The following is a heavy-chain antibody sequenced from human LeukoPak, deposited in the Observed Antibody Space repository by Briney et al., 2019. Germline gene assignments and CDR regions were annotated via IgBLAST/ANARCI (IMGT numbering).Heavy chain of an antibody. CDR2: IYSGGGT. J-gene: IGHJ4*02. V-gene: IGHV3-66*01. CDR3: TRETFY. CDR1: GFIVSTNY. Sequence: GGSLRLSCAGSGFIVSTNYMSWVRQAPGKGLEWVSVIYSGGGTDYADSVKGRFTISRDSSKNTVYLQMNNLRAEDTAIYYCTRETFYWGQGTLVTVSS.